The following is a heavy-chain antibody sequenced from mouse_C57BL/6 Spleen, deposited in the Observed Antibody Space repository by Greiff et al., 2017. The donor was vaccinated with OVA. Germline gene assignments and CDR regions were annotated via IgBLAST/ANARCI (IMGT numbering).Heavy chain of an antibody. J-gene: IGHJ4*01. Sequence: QVQLQQSGPELVKPGASVKISCKASGYAFSSSWMNWVKQRPGTGLEWIGRIYPGDGDTNYNGKFKGKATLTADKSSSTAYMQLSSLTSEDSAVYFCANYGSSSYAMDYWGQGTSVTVSS. CDR1: GYAFSSSW. CDR2: IYPGDGDT. CDR3: ANYGSSSYAMDY. D-gene: IGHD1-1*01. V-gene: IGHV1-82*01.